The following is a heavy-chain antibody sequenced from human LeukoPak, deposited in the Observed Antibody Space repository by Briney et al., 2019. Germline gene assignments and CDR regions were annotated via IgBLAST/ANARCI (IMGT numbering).Heavy chain of an antibody. CDR1: GFTFSSYA. D-gene: IGHD5-18*01. V-gene: IGHV3-23*01. J-gene: IGHJ4*02. Sequence: GGSLRLSCAASGFTFSSYAMSWVRQAPGKGLEWVSAISGSGGSTYYADSVKGRFTISRDNSKNTLYLQMNSLRAEDTAVYYCARDAGPPNSYGYLYFDFWGQGTLVPVSS. CDR2: ISGSGGST. CDR3: ARDAGPPNSYGYLYFDF.